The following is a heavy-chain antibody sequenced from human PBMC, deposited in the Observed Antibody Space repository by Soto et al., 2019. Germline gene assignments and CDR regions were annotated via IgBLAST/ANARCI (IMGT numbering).Heavy chain of an antibody. J-gene: IGHJ5*02. Sequence: SETLSLTCTVSGGSISSGGYYWSWIRQHPGKGLEWIGYIYYSGSTYYNPSLKSRVTISVDTFKNQFSLKLSSVTAADTAVYYCARELPYTYYYGSGRGPKFDPWGQGTLVTVSS. CDR3: ARELPYTYYYGSGRGPKFDP. CDR1: GGSISSGGYY. V-gene: IGHV4-31*03. D-gene: IGHD3-10*01. CDR2: IYYSGST.